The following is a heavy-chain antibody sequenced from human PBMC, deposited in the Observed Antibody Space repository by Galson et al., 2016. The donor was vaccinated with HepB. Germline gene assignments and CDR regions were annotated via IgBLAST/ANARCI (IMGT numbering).Heavy chain of an antibody. CDR2: ISYDGSTK. Sequence: SLRLSCAASGFIFSSYGMHWVRQAPGKGLEWVAVISYDGSTKYNTDSVKGRFTISRDNSKNTLYLQMNSLRGEDTAVYYCAGGLNRGTSLDYWGQGTLVTVSS. J-gene: IGHJ4*02. CDR1: GFIFSSYG. D-gene: IGHD3-10*01. CDR3: AGGLNRGTSLDY. V-gene: IGHV3-30*03.